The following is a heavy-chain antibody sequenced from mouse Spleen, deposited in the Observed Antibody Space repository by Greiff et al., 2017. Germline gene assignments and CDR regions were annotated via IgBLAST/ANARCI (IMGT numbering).Heavy chain of an antibody. J-gene: IGHJ4*01. D-gene: IGHD1-1*01. CDR2: IDPEDGES. CDR3: ASYYYDGSSYYYAMDY. Sequence: EVKLQQSGAELVKPGASVKLSCTASGFNIKDYYIHWVKQRTEQGLEWIGRIDPEDGESKYAPKFQGKATITADTSSNTAYLQLSSLTSEDTAVYYCASYYYDGSSYYYAMDYWGQGTSVTVSS. V-gene: IGHV14-2*01. CDR1: GFNIKDYY.